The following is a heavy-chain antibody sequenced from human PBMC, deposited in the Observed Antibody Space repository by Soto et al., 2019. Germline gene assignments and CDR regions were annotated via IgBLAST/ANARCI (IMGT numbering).Heavy chain of an antibody. V-gene: IGHV3-23*01. CDR3: AALSYSSGIDY. Sequence: PGGSLRLSCAASGFTFSNTWMNWVRQAPGKGLEWVSVISGSDGRTYYADSVKGRFTISRDNSKNTLYLDINSLRAEDTAVYYCAALSYSSGIDYWGQGTQVTVSS. CDR1: GFTFSNTW. CDR2: ISGSDGRT. D-gene: IGHD6-19*01. J-gene: IGHJ4*02.